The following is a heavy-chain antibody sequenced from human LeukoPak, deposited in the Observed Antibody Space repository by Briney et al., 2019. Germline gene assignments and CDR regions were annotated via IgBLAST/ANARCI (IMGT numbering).Heavy chain of an antibody. CDR1: GFTFGDYA. V-gene: IGHV3-49*04. D-gene: IGHD1-26*01. CDR3: TRGRIVGNPLDY. CDR2: IRSKAYGGTT. J-gene: IGHJ4*02. Sequence: GGSLRLSCTASGFTFGDYAMSWVRQAPGKGLEWVGFIRSKAYGGTTEYAASVKGRFTISRDDSTSIAYLQMNSLKTEDTAVYYCTRGRIVGNPLDYWGQGTLVTVSS.